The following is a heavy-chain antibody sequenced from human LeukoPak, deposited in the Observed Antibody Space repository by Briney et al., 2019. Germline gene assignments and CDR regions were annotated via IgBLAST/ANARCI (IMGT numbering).Heavy chain of an antibody. Sequence: GGSLRLSCAASGFTFDDYTMHWVRQAPGKGLEWVSLITWDGGSTYYADSVKGRFTISRDNSKNSLYQQMNSLRTEDTALYYCARRAGAYSHPYDYWGQGTLVTVSS. V-gene: IGHV3-43*01. D-gene: IGHD4/OR15-4a*01. J-gene: IGHJ4*02. CDR3: ARRAGAYSHPYDY. CDR1: GFTFDDYT. CDR2: ITWDGGST.